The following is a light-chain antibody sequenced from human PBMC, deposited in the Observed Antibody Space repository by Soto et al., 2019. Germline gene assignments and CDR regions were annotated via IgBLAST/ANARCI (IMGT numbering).Light chain of an antibody. CDR1: QSVRNN. V-gene: IGKV3D-15*03. CDR3: LQHSSWPLT. J-gene: IGKJ4*01. Sequence: DIVMTQSPATLSVSLGERATLFCRASQSVRNNFFGWYQKKPGQAPSLLIYGASIMPTGIPARFSGSGSGTEFNLTINILQSEDFAVYYCLQHSSWPLTFGGGTKVEIK. CDR2: GAS.